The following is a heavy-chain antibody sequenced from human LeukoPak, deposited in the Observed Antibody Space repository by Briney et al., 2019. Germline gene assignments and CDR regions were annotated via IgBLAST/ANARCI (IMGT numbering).Heavy chain of an antibody. CDR2: MDPNSGTA. CDR3: ARRGLTPSDY. Sequence: ASVKVSCKASGYTFTNHDINWVRQATGQGLEWLGWMDPNSGTARYALKFQGRVTMTRDTSISTAYMELSELTSEDTAVYFCARRGLTPSDYWGQGTLVTVSS. D-gene: IGHD4-23*01. J-gene: IGHJ4*02. CDR1: GYTFTNHD. V-gene: IGHV1-8*01.